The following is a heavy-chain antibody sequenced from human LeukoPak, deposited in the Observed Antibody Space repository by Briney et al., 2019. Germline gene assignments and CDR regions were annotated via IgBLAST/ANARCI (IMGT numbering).Heavy chain of an antibody. CDR3: ARDGATGHWFDP. CDR2: MNPNSGNT. Sequence: ASVKVSCKASGYSFTDYYMYWVRQAPGQGLEWMGWMNPNSGNTGYAQKFQGRVTMTRDTSISTAYMELSRLRSDDTAVYYCARDGATGHWFDPWGQGTLVTVSS. CDR1: GYSFTDYY. V-gene: IGHV1-2*02. D-gene: IGHD5-12*01. J-gene: IGHJ5*02.